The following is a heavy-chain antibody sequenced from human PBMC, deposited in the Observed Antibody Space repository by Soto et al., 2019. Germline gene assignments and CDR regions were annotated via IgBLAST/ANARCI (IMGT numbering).Heavy chain of an antibody. V-gene: IGHV4-39*01. CDR1: GGSISSSSYY. J-gene: IGHJ6*03. CDR3: ARSFHDYGDYGGYYYYYMDV. CDR2: IYYSGST. Sequence: PSETLSLTCTVSGGSISSSSYYWGWIRQPPGKGLEWIGSIYYSGSTYYNPSLKSRVTISVDTSKNQFSLKLSSVTAADTAVYYCARSFHDYGDYGGYYYYYMDVWGKGTTVTVSS. D-gene: IGHD4-17*01.